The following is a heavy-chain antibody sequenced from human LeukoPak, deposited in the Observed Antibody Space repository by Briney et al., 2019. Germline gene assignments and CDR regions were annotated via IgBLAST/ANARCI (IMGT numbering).Heavy chain of an antibody. V-gene: IGHV4-59*01. CDR3: ARGGLLYNSSGYCDT. D-gene: IGHD3-22*01. CDR2: VYYSGNT. J-gene: IGHJ5*02. Sequence: SETLSLTCSVSGGSINSNYWNWVRQTPGKGLEWIGDVYYSGNTTYNPSLKRRVTISVDTSKNQLSLKVRSVTAADTAVYYCARGGLLYNSSGYCDTWGQGTLVTVSS. CDR1: GGSINSNY.